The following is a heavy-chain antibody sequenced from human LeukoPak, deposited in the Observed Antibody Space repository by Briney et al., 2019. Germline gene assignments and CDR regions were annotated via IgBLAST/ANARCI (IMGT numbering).Heavy chain of an antibody. J-gene: IGHJ5*02. D-gene: IGHD3/OR15-3a*01. CDR1: GGSISSYY. V-gene: IGHV4-59*08. CDR2: IYYSGST. Sequence: PSETLSLTCTVSGGSISSYYWSWIRQPPGKGLEWIGYIYYSGSTNYNPSLKSRVTISVDTSKNQFSLKLSSVTAADTAVYYCARHSGTGYQNWFDPWGQGTLVTVSS. CDR3: ARHSGTGYQNWFDP.